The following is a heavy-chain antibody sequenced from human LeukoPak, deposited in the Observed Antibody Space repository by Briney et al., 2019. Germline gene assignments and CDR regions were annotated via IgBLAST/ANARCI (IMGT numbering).Heavy chain of an antibody. CDR3: ARWITMVRGVAKPYFDY. D-gene: IGHD3-10*01. V-gene: IGHV4-59*08. CDR1: GGSISSCY. CDR2: IYYSGST. Sequence: SETLSLTCTVSGGSISSCYWSWIRQPPGKGLEWIGYIYYSGSTNYNPSLKSRVTISVDTSKNQFSLKLSSVTAADTAVYYCARWITMVRGVAKPYFDYWGQGTLVTVSS. J-gene: IGHJ4*02.